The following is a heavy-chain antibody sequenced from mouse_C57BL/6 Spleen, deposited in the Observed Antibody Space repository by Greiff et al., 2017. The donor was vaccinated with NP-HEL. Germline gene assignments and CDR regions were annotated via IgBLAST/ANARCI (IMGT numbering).Heavy chain of an antibody. D-gene: IGHD2-1*01. Sequence: EVQLQQSGPELVKPGASVKIPCKASGYTFTDYNMDWVKQSHGKSLEWIGDINPNNGGTIYNQKFKGKATLTVDKSSSTAYMELRSLPSEDTAVYYCARSATMEGYYAMDYWGQGTSVTVSS. CDR3: ARSATMEGYYAMDY. V-gene: IGHV1-18*01. CDR2: INPNNGGT. J-gene: IGHJ4*01. CDR1: GYTFTDYN.